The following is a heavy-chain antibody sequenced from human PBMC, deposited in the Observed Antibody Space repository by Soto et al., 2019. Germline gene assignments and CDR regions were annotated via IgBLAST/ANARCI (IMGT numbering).Heavy chain of an antibody. V-gene: IGHV4-30-4*01. CDR2: IYYTGKT. Sequence: SETLSLTCSVSGDYIHVGGYYWTWIRQRPGKGLEWMGYIYYTGKTYYNPSLESRLTMSVDRSKNQFSLRLTSVTAADTAVYFCRRDLTSNANCIDPWGQGTPVTVYS. CDR1: GDYIHVGGYY. CDR3: RRDLTSNANCIDP. D-gene: IGHD2-2*01. J-gene: IGHJ5*02.